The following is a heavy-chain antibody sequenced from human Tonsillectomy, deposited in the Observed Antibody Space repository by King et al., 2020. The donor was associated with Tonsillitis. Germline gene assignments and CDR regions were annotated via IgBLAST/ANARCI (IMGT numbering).Heavy chain of an antibody. CDR2: ISSSSSYI. D-gene: IGHD2-15*01. Sequence: VQLVESGGGLVKPGGSLRLSCAASGFTFSSYSMNWVRQAPGKGLEWASSISSSSSYIYYADSVKGRFTISRDNAKNSLYLQMNSLRAEDTAVYYCARALSPYRSGGSCGRIYGMDVWGQGTTVTVSS. J-gene: IGHJ6*02. CDR1: GFTFSSYS. CDR3: ARALSPYRSGGSCGRIYGMDV. V-gene: IGHV3-21*01.